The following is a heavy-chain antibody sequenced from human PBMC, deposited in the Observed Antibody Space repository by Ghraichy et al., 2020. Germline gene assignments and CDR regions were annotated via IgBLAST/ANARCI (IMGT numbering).Heavy chain of an antibody. CDR3: ARSRAYYYGSGGTRFDY. Sequence: SETLSLTCAVYGGSFSGYYWSWIRQPPGKGLEWIGEIDHSGSTNYNPSLKSRVTISVDTSKNQFSLKLSSVTAADTAVYYCARSRAYYYGSGGTRFDYWGQGTLVTVSS. CDR1: GGSFSGYY. J-gene: IGHJ4*02. CDR2: IDHSGST. V-gene: IGHV4-34*01. D-gene: IGHD3-10*01.